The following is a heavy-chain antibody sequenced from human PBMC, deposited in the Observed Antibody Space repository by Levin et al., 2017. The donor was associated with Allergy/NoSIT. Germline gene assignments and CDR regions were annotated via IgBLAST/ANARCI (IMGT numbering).Heavy chain of an antibody. V-gene: IGHV1-69*04. CDR1: GGTFSSYT. J-gene: IGHJ5*02. D-gene: IGHD5-12*01. CDR3: ARDPSDMVATIFNSFRGWVVGWFDP. CDR2: IIPILGIA. Sequence: EASVKVSCKASGGTFSSYTISWVRQAPGQGLEWMGRIIPILGIANYAQKFQGRVTITADKSTSTAYMELSSLRSEDTAVYYCARDPSDMVATIFNSFRGWVVGWFDPWGQGTLVTVSS.